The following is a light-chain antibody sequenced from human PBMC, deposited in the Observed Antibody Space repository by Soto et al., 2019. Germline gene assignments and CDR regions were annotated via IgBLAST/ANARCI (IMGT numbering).Light chain of an antibody. V-gene: IGLV1-44*01. CDR1: SSNIGSNT. CDR3: AAWDDSLSGLYV. J-gene: IGLJ1*01. CDR2: SNN. Sequence: QSVLTQPPSASGTPGQRVTISCSGSSSNIGSNTVNWYQQLPGTAPKLLIYSNNQRPSGVPDRFSSSKSGTSASLAISGLQSEDEADYYCAAWDDSLSGLYVFGTGTKVTVL.